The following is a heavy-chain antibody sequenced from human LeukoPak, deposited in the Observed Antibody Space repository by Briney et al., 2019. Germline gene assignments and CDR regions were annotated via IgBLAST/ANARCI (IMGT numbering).Heavy chain of an antibody. CDR2: IYYSGST. Sequence: SQTLSLTCTVSGGSISSGDYYWSWIRQPPGKGLEWIGYIYYSGSTYYNPSLKSRVIISVDTSKNQFSLKLSSVTAADTAVYYCVHDFWSLPQHWGQGTLVTVSS. CDR3: VHDFWSLPQH. J-gene: IGHJ1*01. V-gene: IGHV4-30-4*08. D-gene: IGHD3-3*01. CDR1: GGSISSGDYY.